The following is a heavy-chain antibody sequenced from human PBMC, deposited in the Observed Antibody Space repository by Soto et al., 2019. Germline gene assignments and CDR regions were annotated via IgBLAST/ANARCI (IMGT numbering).Heavy chain of an antibody. D-gene: IGHD5-18*01. CDR1: GYTFSNYG. Sequence: QVQLVQSGAEVKKPGASVKVSCKASGYTFSNYGISWVRQAPGQGLEWMGWISAYNGNTNYAQKLQGRVTMTTDKSTSTAYLELRSLRSDDTAVYYCAREPTSEQLLLHYYGMDVWGQGTTVTVSS. J-gene: IGHJ6*02. V-gene: IGHV1-18*01. CDR3: AREPTSEQLLLHYYGMDV. CDR2: ISAYNGNT.